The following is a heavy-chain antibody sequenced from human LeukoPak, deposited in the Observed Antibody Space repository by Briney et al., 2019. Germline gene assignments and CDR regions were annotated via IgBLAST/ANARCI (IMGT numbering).Heavy chain of an antibody. D-gene: IGHD1-26*01. Sequence: GSSVKVSCKASGGTFSRYAISWERQAPGQGLEWMGGIIPIFGTANYAQKFQGRVTITTDESTSTAYMELSSLRSEDTAVYYCASHSGSYLYYYYYYMDVWGKGTTVTVSS. V-gene: IGHV1-69*05. J-gene: IGHJ6*03. CDR2: IIPIFGTA. CDR3: ASHSGSYLYYYYYYMDV. CDR1: GGTFSRYA.